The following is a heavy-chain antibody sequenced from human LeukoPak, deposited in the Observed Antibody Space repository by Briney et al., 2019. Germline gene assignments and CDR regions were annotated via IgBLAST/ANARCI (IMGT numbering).Heavy chain of an antibody. V-gene: IGHV3-30-3*01. CDR1: GFTFSSYA. J-gene: IGHJ4*02. D-gene: IGHD6-19*01. CDR3: ARASKYSSGWYVRGYFDY. Sequence: GRSLRLSCAASGFTFSSYAMHWVRQAPGKGLEWVAVISYDGSNKYCADSVKGRFTISRDNSKNTLYLQMNSLRAEDTAVYYCARASKYSSGWYVRGYFDYWGQGTLVTVSS. CDR2: ISYDGSNK.